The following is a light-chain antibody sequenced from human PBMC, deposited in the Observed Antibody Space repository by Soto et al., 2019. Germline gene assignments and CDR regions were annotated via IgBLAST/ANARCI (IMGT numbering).Light chain of an antibody. CDR1: QSVSSY. Sequence: EIVLTQSPATLSLSPGERATLSCRASQSVSSYLAWYQQKPGQAPRLLIYDASNRATGIPARFSGSGSGTDFTLTISSLEPEDFGVYYCQQGYNWPPITFGQGTRLDI. CDR3: QQGYNWPPIT. CDR2: DAS. V-gene: IGKV3-11*01. J-gene: IGKJ5*01.